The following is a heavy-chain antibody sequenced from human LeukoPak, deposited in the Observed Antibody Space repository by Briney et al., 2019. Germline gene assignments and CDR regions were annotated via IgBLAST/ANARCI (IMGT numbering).Heavy chain of an antibody. J-gene: IGHJ4*02. D-gene: IGHD3-22*01. CDR3: ARDYGSYYDSSGYYLYGLGY. CDR2: INPNSGGT. V-gene: IGHV1-2*06. Sequence: ASVKVSCKAFGYTFTGYYMHWVRQAPGQGLEWMGRINPNSGGTNYAQKFQGRVTMTRDTSISTAYMGLSRLRSDDTAVYYCARDYGSYYDSSGYYLYGLGYWGQGTLVTVSS. CDR1: GYTFTGYY.